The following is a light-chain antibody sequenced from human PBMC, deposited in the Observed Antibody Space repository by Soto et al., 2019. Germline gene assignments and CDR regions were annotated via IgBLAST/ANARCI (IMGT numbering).Light chain of an antibody. CDR3: QQSYSTPPGT. V-gene: IGKV1-39*01. J-gene: IGKJ1*01. CDR1: QSISTY. CDR2: ATS. Sequence: DIQMTQSPSSLSESVGDRVTISCRASQSISTYLIWYQQKPGKAPKLLIYATSSLQSGVPSRFSGSGSWTDFTLTISSLQPEDFATYYCQQSYSTPPGTFGQGTKVDI.